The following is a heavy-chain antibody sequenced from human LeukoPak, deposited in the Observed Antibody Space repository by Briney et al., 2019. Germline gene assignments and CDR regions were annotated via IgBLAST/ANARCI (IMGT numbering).Heavy chain of an antibody. Sequence: ASVKVSCKASGYIFTDYYMHWVRQAPGQELGWMGRINPNSGGTNYAQKFQGRVTMTRDTSISTAYMELSSLRSDDTAVYYCARDLGDTYGSRSDYFDYWGQGTLVTVSS. D-gene: IGHD3-10*01. CDR1: GYIFTDYY. J-gene: IGHJ4*02. V-gene: IGHV1/OR15-1*04. CDR3: ARDLGDTYGSRSDYFDY. CDR2: INPNSGGT.